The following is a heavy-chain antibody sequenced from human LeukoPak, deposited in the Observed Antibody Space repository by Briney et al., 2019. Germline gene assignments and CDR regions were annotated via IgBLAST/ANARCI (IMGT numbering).Heavy chain of an antibody. CDR2: IWYDGSNK. CDR1: GFTFSNYD. CDR3: ARDSAGYSSN. J-gene: IGHJ3*01. Sequence: PGGSLRLSCAASGFTFSNYDMHWVRRAPDKGLEWVAVIWYDGSNKYYADSVKGRFTISRDNAKNSLYLQMNSLRAEDTALYYCARDSAGYSSNWGQGTMVTVSS. D-gene: IGHD6-13*01. V-gene: IGHV3-33*01.